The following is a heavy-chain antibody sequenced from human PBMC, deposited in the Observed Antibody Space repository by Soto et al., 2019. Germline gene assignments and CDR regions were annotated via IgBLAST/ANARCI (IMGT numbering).Heavy chain of an antibody. CDR1: GGSISRYY. CDR2: IYYSGST. V-gene: IGHV4-59*01. D-gene: IGHD6-19*01. J-gene: IGHJ4*02. Sequence: TSETLSLTRPVSGGSISRYYRSWIRQPPGKGLEWIGYIYYSGSTNYNPSLKSRVTISVDTSKNQFSLKLSSVTAADTAVYYCARFVWVSGWYNLDYWGQGTLVTVSS. CDR3: ARFVWVSGWYNLDY.